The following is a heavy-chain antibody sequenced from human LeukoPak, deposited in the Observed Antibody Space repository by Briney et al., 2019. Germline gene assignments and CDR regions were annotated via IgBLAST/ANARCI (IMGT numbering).Heavy chain of an antibody. Sequence: ASVNVSCKASGYTFTDYYIHWVRQAPGQGLEWMGWISAYNGNTNYAQKLQGRVTMTTDTSTSTAYMELRSLRSDDTAVYYCARGAATSPSADYWGQGTLVTVSS. CDR3: ARGAATSPSADY. V-gene: IGHV1-18*04. D-gene: IGHD6-13*01. J-gene: IGHJ4*02. CDR2: ISAYNGNT. CDR1: GYTFTDYY.